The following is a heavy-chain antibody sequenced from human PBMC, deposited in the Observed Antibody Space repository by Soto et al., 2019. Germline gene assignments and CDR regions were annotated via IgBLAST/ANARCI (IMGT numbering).Heavy chain of an antibody. CDR2: IYPGDSDT. V-gene: IGHV5-51*01. Sequence: GESLKISRKGSGYRFTGYWIAWVRQMPGKGLEWMGIIYPGDSDTRYSPSFQGQVTISVDKSINTAYLQWSSLKASDTAMYYCASDSSGNAFDVWGQGTLVTVSS. D-gene: IGHD6-19*01. CDR3: ASDSSGNAFDV. CDR1: GYRFTGYW. J-gene: IGHJ3*01.